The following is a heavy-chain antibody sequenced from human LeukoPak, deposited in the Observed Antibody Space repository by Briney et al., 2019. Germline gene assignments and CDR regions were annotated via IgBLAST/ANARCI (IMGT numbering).Heavy chain of an antibody. V-gene: IGHV4-39*06. CDR3: ARDPYYYDSSGYYPSFDY. CDR2: IYYSGST. Sequence: SETLSLTCTVSGGSISSYYWSWIRQPPGKGLEWIGSIYYSGSTYYNPSLKSRVTISVDTSKNQFTLKLSSVTAADTAVYYCARDPYYYDSSGYYPSFDYWGQGTLVTVSS. CDR1: GGSISSYY. D-gene: IGHD3-22*01. J-gene: IGHJ4*02.